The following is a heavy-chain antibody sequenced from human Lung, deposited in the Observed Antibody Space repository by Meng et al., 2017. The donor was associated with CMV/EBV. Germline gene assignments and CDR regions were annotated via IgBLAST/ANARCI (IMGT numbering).Heavy chain of an antibody. J-gene: IGHJ4*02. Sequence: QVRLQESGPVLVQPSGTLSVTCAVSGGSISSSNWWSWVRQPPGKGLEWIGEIYHSGSTNYNPSIKSRVTISVDKSKNQFSLKLSSVTAADTAVYYCASFPPPGKQWLVTDYWGQGTLVTVSS. V-gene: IGHV4-4*02. D-gene: IGHD6-19*01. CDR3: ASFPPPGKQWLVTDY. CDR1: GGSISSSNW. CDR2: IYHSGST.